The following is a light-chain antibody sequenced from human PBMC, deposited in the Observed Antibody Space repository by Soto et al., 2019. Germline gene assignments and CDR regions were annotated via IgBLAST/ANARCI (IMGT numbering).Light chain of an antibody. J-gene: IGKJ5*01. CDR1: QSAGNF. Sequence: EIVVTQSPATLSVSPGETASLSCRASQSAGNFLAWYKQQPGQAPRLLIYYISTRATGIPARFSGSGSGTEFTLTINSLQSEDSAVYYCQQHNQWPITFGQGTRLEIK. V-gene: IGKV3D-15*01. CDR3: QQHNQWPIT. CDR2: YIS.